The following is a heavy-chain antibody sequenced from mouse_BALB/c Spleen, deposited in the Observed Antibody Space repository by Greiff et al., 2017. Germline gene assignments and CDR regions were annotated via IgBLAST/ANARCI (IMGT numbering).Heavy chain of an antibody. V-gene: IGHV5-6*01. J-gene: IGHJ3*01. Sequence: VQLKESGGDLVKPGGSLKLSCAASGFTFSSYGMSWVRQTPDKRLEWVATISSGGSYTYYPDSVKGRFTISRDNAKNTLYLQMSSLKSEDTAMYYCANYYGSRAWFAYWGQGTLVTVSA. CDR1: GFTFSSYG. CDR3: ANYYGSRAWFAY. CDR2: ISSGGSYT. D-gene: IGHD1-1*01.